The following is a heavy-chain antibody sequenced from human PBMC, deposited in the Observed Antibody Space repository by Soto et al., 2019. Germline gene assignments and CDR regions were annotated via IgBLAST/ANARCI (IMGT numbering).Heavy chain of an antibody. CDR2: IWYDGSNK. CDR3: ARGNHYYYDSGAFDY. CDR1: GFTFSSYG. Sequence: QVQLVESGGGVVQPGRSLRLSCAASGFTFSSYGMHWVRQAPGKGLEWVAVIWYDGSNKYYADSVKGRFTISRDNSKNTLYLQMNSLRAEDTAVYYCARGNHYYYDSGAFDYWGQGTLVTVSS. D-gene: IGHD3-22*01. J-gene: IGHJ4*02. V-gene: IGHV3-33*01.